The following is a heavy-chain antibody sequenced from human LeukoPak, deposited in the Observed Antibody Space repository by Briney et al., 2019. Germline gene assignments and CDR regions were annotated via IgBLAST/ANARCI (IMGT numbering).Heavy chain of an antibody. CDR3: ARGGMRRPYDC. D-gene: IGHD1-14*01. Sequence: GGSLRLSCAASGFTVSSNYMSWVRQAPGNGLEWVSVIYDIGNTYYADSVKGRFTISRDTSKNTVYLQMNSLRAEDTAVYYCARGGMRRPYDCWGQGALVTVSS. V-gene: IGHV3-53*01. CDR1: GFTVSSNY. CDR2: IYDIGNT. J-gene: IGHJ4*02.